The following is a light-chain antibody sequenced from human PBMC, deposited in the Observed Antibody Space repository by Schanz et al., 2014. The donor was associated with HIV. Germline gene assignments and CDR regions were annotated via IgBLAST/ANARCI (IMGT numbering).Light chain of an antibody. CDR3: ATWDSALREVG. V-gene: IGLV1-51*01. CDR1: ALNVGDNS. J-gene: IGLJ2*01. Sequence: QSVLTQPPSVSALPGQRVTISCSGGALNVGDNSVSWYQQFPGTAPKLLIFANYQRPSEIPDRFSGSKTGTSGTLAISGLQTGDEADYYCATWDSALREVGFGGGTKLPVL. CDR2: ANY.